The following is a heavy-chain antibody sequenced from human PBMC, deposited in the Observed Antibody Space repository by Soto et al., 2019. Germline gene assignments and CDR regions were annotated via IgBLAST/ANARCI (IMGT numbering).Heavy chain of an antibody. D-gene: IGHD1-7*01. V-gene: IGHV3-30*18. CDR3: AKDGNKPELELRRYYFDY. J-gene: IGHJ4*02. Sequence: PGGSLRLSRAASGFTFSSYGMHWVRQAPGKGLEWVAVISYDGSNKYYADSVKGRFTISRDNSKNTLYLQMNSLRAEDTAVYYCAKDGNKPELELRRYYFDYWGQGTLVTVSS. CDR2: ISYDGSNK. CDR1: GFTFSSYG.